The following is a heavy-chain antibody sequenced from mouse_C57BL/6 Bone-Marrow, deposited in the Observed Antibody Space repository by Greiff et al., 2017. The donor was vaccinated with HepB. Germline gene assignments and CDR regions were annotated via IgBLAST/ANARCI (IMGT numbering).Heavy chain of an antibody. CDR3: ARYPYYYGSRYAMDY. CDR2: VYPYNGGT. J-gene: IGHJ4*01. Sequence: VEPGPSVKISCTASGFTFTDYYMHWVKQSHGKSLEWIGLVYPYNGGTSYNQKFKGKATLTVDTSSSTAYMELNSLTSEDSAVYYCARYPYYYGSRYAMDYWGQGTSVTVSS. V-gene: IGHV1-36*01. D-gene: IGHD1-1*01. CDR1: GFTFTDYY.